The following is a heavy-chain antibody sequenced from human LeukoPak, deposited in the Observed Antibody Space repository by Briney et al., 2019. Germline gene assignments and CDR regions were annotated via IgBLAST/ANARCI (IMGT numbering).Heavy chain of an antibody. D-gene: IGHD3-10*01. CDR2: IIPIFGTA. V-gene: IGHV1-69*06. CDR1: GGTFSSYA. Sequence: ASVKVSCKASGGTFSSYAISWVRQAPGQGLEWMGGIIPIFGTANYARKFQGRVTITADKSTSTAYMELSSLRSEDTAVYYCARGPRITMVRGGQWYYYMDVWGKGTTVTISS. J-gene: IGHJ6*03. CDR3: ARGPRITMVRGGQWYYYMDV.